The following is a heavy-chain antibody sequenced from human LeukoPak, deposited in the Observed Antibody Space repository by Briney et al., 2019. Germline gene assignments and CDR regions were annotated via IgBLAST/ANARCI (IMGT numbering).Heavy chain of an antibody. J-gene: IGHJ4*02. V-gene: IGHV3-48*03. D-gene: IGHD3-9*01. CDR1: GFTFSSYE. Sequence: GGSLRLSCAASGFTFSSYEMNWVRQAPGKGLEWVSYISSSGSTIYYADSVKGRFTISRDNAKNSLYLQTNSLRAEDTAVYYCARDGNLSGYSDYWGQGTLVTVSS. CDR2: ISSSGSTI. CDR3: ARDGNLSGYSDY.